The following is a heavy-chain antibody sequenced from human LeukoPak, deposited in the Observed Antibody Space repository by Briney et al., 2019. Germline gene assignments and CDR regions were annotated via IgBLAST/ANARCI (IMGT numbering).Heavy chain of an antibody. V-gene: IGHV1-24*01. D-gene: IGHD3-3*01. CDR1: GYTLTELS. CDR2: FDPEDGET. Sequence: ASVKVSCRVSGYTLTELSMHWVRQAPGKGLEWMGGFDPEDGETIYAQKFQGRVTMTEDTSTDTAYMELSSLRSEDTAVYYCATELRYFGVFDYWGQGTLVTVSS. CDR3: ATELRYFGVFDY. J-gene: IGHJ4*02.